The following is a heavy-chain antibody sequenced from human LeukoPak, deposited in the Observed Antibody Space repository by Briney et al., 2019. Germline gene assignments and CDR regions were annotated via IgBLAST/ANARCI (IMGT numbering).Heavy chain of an antibody. J-gene: IGHJ3*02. V-gene: IGHV4-4*09. CDR3: ARHSAYYDSSAGGRGAFDI. CDR1: GGSISSYY. Sequence: SETLSLTCTVSGGSISSYYWSWIRQPPGKGLEWIGYIYTSGSTNYNPSLKRRVTISVDTSKNQFSLKLSSVTAADTAVYYCARHSAYYDSSAGGRGAFDIWGQGTMVTVSS. D-gene: IGHD3-22*01. CDR2: IYTSGST.